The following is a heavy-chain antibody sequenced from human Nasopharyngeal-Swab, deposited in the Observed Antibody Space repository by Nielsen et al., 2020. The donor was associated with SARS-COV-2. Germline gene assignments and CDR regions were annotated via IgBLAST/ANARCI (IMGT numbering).Heavy chain of an antibody. J-gene: IGHJ4*02. V-gene: IGHV3-30*18. CDR3: AKDHCSSTSCHSRYFDY. CDR1: GFTFSSYG. Sequence: GGSLRLSCAASGFTFSSYGLHWVRQAPGKGLEWVAVISDDGSNKYYADSVKGRFTISRDNSKTTLYLQMNSLRAEDTAVDYCAKDHCSSTSCHSRYFDYWGQGTLVTVSS. CDR2: ISDDGSNK. D-gene: IGHD2-2*02.